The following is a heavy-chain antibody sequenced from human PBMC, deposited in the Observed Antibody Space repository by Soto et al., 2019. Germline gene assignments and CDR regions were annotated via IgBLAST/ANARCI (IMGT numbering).Heavy chain of an antibody. CDR3: ARDHPLPSSSWTLFDY. CDR1: GGSISSSNW. J-gene: IGHJ4*02. CDR2: IYHSGST. Sequence: SETLSLTCAVSGGSISSSNWWSWVRQPPGKGLEWIGEIYHSGSTNYNPSLKSRVTMPVDTSKNQFSLKLSSVTAADTAVYYCARDHPLPSSSWTLFDYWGQGTLVTVSS. V-gene: IGHV4-4*02. D-gene: IGHD6-13*01.